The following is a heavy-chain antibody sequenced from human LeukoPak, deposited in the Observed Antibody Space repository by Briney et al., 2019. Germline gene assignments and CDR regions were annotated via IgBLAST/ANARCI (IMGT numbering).Heavy chain of an antibody. CDR1: GYSVSSGYY. CDR2: IYHSGTT. D-gene: IGHD1-26*01. CDR3: ARHSSKVSGIDY. J-gene: IGHJ4*02. V-gene: IGHV4-38-2*01. Sequence: SETLSLTCAVSGYSVSSGYYWGWIRQPPGKGLEWIGSIYHSGTTYYNPSLKSRVTISVDTSKNQFSLILSSVTAADTALYYCARHSSKVSGIDYWGQGTLVTVSS.